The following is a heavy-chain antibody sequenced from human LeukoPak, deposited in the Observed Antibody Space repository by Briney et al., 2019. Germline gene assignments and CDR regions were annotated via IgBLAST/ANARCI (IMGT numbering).Heavy chain of an antibody. CDR1: GGSFSGYY. V-gene: IGHV4-31*11. D-gene: IGHD3-3*01. CDR2: IYYSGST. Sequence: SSETLSLTCAVYGGSFSGYYWSWIRQHPGKGLEWIGYIYYSGSTYYNPSLKSRVTISVDTSKNQFSLKLSSVLAAETAVYYCARTYDFWSGYYFDAFDIWGQGTMVTVSS. J-gene: IGHJ3*02. CDR3: ARTYDFWSGYYFDAFDI.